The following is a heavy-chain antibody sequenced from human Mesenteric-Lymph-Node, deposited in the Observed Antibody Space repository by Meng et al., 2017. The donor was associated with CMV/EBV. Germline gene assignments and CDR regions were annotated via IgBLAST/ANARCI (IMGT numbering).Heavy chain of an antibody. J-gene: IGHJ4*02. Sequence: SVKVSCKASGYTFTGYYMHWVRQAPGQGLEWMGWINPNSGGTNYAQKFQGRVTMTRDTSISTAYMELSRLRSDDTAVYYCARGKKGRGKWVDIVVVVGLDYWGQGTLVTVSS. D-gene: IGHD2-2*03. V-gene: IGHV1-2*02. CDR1: GYTFTGYY. CDR2: INPNSGGT. CDR3: ARGKKGRGKWVDIVVVVGLDY.